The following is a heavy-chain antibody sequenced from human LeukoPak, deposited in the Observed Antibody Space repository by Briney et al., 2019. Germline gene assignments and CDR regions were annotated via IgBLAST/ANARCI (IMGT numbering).Heavy chain of an antibody. CDR3: AKSGRVFDTSGYYWFPN. D-gene: IGHD3-22*01. CDR2: ISGRGANT. CDR1: GFTFSSYA. J-gene: IGHJ4*02. Sequence: PGGSLRLSCATSGFTFSSYAMSWVRQAPGKGLEWVSSISGRGANTHYADSVKGRFTISGDYSKNTLNLQMNSLRAEDTAEYYCAKSGRVFDTSGYYWFPNWGQGILVTVSS. V-gene: IGHV3-23*01.